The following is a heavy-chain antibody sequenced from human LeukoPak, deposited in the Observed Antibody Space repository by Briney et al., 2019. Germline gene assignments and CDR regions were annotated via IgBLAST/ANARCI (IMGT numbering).Heavy chain of an antibody. Sequence: PSETLSLTCVVSGFSISSGYYWGWIRQPPGKGLEWIGNIHPSGTMFHNSSLNSRVTMSIDTSKNQFSLKLSSVTAADTAVYCARGAERRVVNWGQGTLVTVSS. CDR1: GFSISSGYY. CDR3: ARGAERRVVN. D-gene: IGHD1-1*01. J-gene: IGHJ4*02. V-gene: IGHV4-38-2*01. CDR2: IHPSGTM.